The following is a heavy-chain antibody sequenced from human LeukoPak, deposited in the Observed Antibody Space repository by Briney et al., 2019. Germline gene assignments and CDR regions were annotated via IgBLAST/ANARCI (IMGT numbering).Heavy chain of an antibody. Sequence: ASETLSLTCAVYGGSFSGYYWSWIRQPPGKGLEWIGEINHSGSTNYNPSLKSRVTISVDTSKNQFSLKLSSVTAADTAVYYCARGVSYYYDSSGSPFDYWGQGTLVTVSS. J-gene: IGHJ4*02. D-gene: IGHD3-22*01. V-gene: IGHV4-34*01. CDR1: GGSFSGYY. CDR2: INHSGST. CDR3: ARGVSYYYDSSGSPFDY.